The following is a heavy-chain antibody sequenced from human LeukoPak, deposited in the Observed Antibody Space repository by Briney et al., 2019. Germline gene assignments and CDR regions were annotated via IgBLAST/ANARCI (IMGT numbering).Heavy chain of an antibody. CDR3: ARADGYSSSWSSQDYYYYMDV. D-gene: IGHD6-13*01. Sequence: ASVKVSCKASGYTFTSYYMHWVRQAPGQGLEWMGIINPSGGSTSYAQKFQGRVTMTRDMSTSTVYMELSSLRSEDTAVYYCARADGYSSSWSSQDYYYYMDVWGKGTTVTISS. J-gene: IGHJ6*03. CDR1: GYTFTSYY. CDR2: INPSGGST. V-gene: IGHV1-46*01.